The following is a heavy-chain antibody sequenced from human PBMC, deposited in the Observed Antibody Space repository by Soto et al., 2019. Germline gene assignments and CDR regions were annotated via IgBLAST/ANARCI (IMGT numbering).Heavy chain of an antibody. J-gene: IGHJ6*02. Sequence: GASVKVSCKASGGTFSSYAISWVRQAPGQGLEWMGGIIPIFGTANYAQKFQGRVTITADGSTSTAYMELSSLRSEDTAVYYCARGRKRAPRDIVVVPAASLDVWGQGTTVTVSS. CDR1: GGTFSSYA. CDR2: IIPIFGTA. D-gene: IGHD2-2*01. CDR3: ARGRKRAPRDIVVVPAASLDV. V-gene: IGHV1-69*13.